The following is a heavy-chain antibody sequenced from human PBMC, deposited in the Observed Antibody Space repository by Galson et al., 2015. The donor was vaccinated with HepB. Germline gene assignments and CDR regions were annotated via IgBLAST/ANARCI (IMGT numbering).Heavy chain of an antibody. CDR3: ARDRPPDY. CDR2: INTNTGNP. J-gene: IGHJ4*02. V-gene: IGHV7-4-1*02. CDR1: GYTFTNYA. Sequence: SVKVSCKASGYTFTNYALNRVRQAPGQGLEWMGWINTNTGNPTYAQVFTGRFVFSLDTSVSTAYLHISSLKAEDTAVYYCARDRPPDYWGQGTLVTVSS.